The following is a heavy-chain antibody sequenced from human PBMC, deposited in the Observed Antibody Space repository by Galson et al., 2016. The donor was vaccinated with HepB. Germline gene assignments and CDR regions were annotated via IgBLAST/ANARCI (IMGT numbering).Heavy chain of an antibody. V-gene: IGHV2-5*01. D-gene: IGHD3-10*01. CDR2: IYWNDDK. CDR1: GFSLSTNEVG. CDR3: SHRSTMEGSFRTFDS. J-gene: IGHJ4*02. Sequence: PALVKPTQTLTLTCTFSGFSLSTNEVGVGWIRQPPGKALEWLALIYWNDDKRFSPSLKSRLSITKDTSKNQVVLTMTNMDPEDTATYYWSHRSTMEGSFRTFDSWGQGTLVTVSS.